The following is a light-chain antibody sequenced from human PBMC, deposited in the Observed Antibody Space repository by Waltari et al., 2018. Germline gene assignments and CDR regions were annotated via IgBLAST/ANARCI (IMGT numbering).Light chain of an antibody. CDR2: LAS. CDR1: QTIGLS. J-gene: IGKJ1*01. CDR3: QQYNNWPPGT. V-gene: IGKV3-15*01. Sequence: TVVTQSPATLSVSPGERATLSCRTSQTIGLSLAWYQQKPGQAPRLLLYLASTRATGIPARFSGSGSESEFTLTISSLQSEDVALYYCQQYNNWPPGTFGQGTRVEI.